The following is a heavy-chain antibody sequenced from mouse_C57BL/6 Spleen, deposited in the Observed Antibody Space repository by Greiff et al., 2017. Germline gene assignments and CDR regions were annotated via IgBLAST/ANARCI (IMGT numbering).Heavy chain of an antibody. V-gene: IGHV1-26*01. CDR3: ARKPADYAMDY. CDR1: GYTFTDYY. Sequence: VQLQQSGPELVKPGASVKISCKASGYTFTDYYMNWVKQSHGKSLEWIGDINPNNGGTSYNQKFKGKATLTVDKSSSTAYMELRSLTSEDSAVYYCARKPADYAMDYWGQGTSVTVSS. J-gene: IGHJ4*01. CDR2: INPNNGGT.